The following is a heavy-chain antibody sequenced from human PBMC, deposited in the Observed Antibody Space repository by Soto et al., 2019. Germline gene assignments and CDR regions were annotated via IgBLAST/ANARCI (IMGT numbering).Heavy chain of an antibody. J-gene: IGHJ4*02. CDR3: AGRSGSSDY. Sequence: PGGSLRLSCAASGFTFSNYTMHWVRQAPGKGLEGVALISHDEIDKYFADAVKGRFTISRDNSKNTLYLQMDSLRAEDTAVYYCAGRSGSSDYWGRGTLVTVSS. CDR1: GFTFSNYT. CDR2: ISHDEIDK. V-gene: IGHV3-30*04. D-gene: IGHD3-10*01.